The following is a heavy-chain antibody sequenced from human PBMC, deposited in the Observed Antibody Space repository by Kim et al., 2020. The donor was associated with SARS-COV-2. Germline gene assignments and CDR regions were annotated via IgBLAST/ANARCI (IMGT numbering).Heavy chain of an antibody. V-gene: IGHV3-11*03. CDR3: ARVVDILTGYSPDY. D-gene: IGHD3-9*01. Sequence: ADSVKRRFTISGDNANNSLYLQMNRRRAEDTAVYYCARVVDILTGYSPDYWGQGTLVTVSS. J-gene: IGHJ4*02.